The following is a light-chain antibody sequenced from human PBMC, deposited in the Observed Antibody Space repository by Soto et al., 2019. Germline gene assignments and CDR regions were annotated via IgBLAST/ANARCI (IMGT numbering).Light chain of an antibody. Sequence: QSVLTQPASVSGSPGQSITISCAGTSIDSGDYNDVSWYQHHPGKAPKLMIYEVSNRPSGVSNRFSGSKSGNTASLTISGLQAEDEADYYCGTYTSSTTLVYGGGTKLTVL. CDR3: GTYTSSTTLV. CDR2: EVS. CDR1: SIDSGDYND. J-gene: IGLJ3*02. V-gene: IGLV2-14*01.